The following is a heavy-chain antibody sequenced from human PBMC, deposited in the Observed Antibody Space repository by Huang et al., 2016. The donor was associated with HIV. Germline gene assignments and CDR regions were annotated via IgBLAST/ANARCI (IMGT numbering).Heavy chain of an antibody. CDR3: AKGGSAAAVLDF. D-gene: IGHD6-13*01. Sequence: QVQLVESGGGVVQPGRSLRISCAASGFTFSSYGMHWVRQAPSKGLEWVAVISYDAKTKYYADSVKGRFSIARDNSKTTVYLQLNSLRVEDTAVYYCAKGGSAAAVLDFWGQGTLVTVSS. V-gene: IGHV3-30*18. CDR2: ISYDAKTK. J-gene: IGHJ4*02. CDR1: GFTFSSYG.